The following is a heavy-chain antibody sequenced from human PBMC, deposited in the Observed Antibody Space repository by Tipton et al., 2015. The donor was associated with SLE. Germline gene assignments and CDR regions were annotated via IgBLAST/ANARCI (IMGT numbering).Heavy chain of an antibody. CDR1: GGSFSGYY. V-gene: IGHV4-34*01. D-gene: IGHD6-19*01. J-gene: IGHJ3*02. Sequence: TLSLTCAVYGGSFSGYYWSWIRQPPGKGLEWIGEINHSGNTNYSPSLKSRVTISVDTSKNQFSLRLSSVTAADTAVYYCARGYSTRIAVARRDAFDIWGQGTMVTVSS. CDR3: ARGYSTRIAVARRDAFDI. CDR2: INHSGNT.